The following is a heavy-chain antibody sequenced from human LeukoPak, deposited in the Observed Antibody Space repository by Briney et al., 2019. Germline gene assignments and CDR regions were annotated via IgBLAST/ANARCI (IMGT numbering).Heavy chain of an antibody. CDR1: GYTFTSYA. CDR2: INTNTGNP. D-gene: IGHD3-10*01. J-gene: IGHJ6*03. CDR3: ARDGDGSGSYYNYYYMDV. Sequence: VASVKVSCKASGYTFTSYAMNWVRQAPGQGLEWMGWINTNTGNPTYAQGFTGRFVFSLDTSVSTAYLQISSLKAEDTAVYYCARDGDGSGSYYNYYYMDVWGKGTTVTVSS. V-gene: IGHV7-4-1*02.